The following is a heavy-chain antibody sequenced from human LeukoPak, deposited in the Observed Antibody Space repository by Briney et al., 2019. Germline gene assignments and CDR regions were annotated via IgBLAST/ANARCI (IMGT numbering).Heavy chain of an antibody. J-gene: IGHJ6*02. Sequence: PSETLSLTCTVTGGSISRYYWSWIRQPPAKGLEGIGYIYYSGSTNYNPSLKSRVTISVDTSKNQFSLKLSSVTAADTAVYYCASLTSNGYYYYGMDVWGQGTTVTVSS. CDR1: GGSISRYY. CDR3: ASLTSNGYYYYGMDV. V-gene: IGHV4-59*01. D-gene: IGHD3-16*01. CDR2: IYYSGST.